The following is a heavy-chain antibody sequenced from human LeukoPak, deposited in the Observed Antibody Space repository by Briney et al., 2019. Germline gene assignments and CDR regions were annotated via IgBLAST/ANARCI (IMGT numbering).Heavy chain of an antibody. CDR3: ARGPTLFDY. CDR2: ISGDGSST. J-gene: IGHJ4*02. CDR1: GFTFSSYW. Sequence: PGGSLRLSCAASGFTFSSYWMYWVRQAPGKGLVWVSRISGDGSSTTYADSVKGRFTIARDNAKNTLYLQMNSLRAEYTAVYYCARGPTLFDYWGQGTLVSVSS. V-gene: IGHV3-74*01. D-gene: IGHD1-26*01.